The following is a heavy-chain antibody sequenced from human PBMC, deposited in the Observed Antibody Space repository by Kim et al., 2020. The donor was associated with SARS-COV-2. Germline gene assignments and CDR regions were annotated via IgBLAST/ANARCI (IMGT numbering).Heavy chain of an antibody. CDR3: ARAPGGYQFDY. D-gene: IGHD2-2*01. CDR2: ISSSGTYR. J-gene: IGHJ4*02. CDR1: GFTFSRYS. V-gene: IGHV3-21*01. Sequence: GGSLRLSCAASGFTFSRYSMDWVRQAPGKGLEWVSSISSSGTYRYYADSVKGRFTISRDSANNSLYLQMNSLRAEDTAVYYCARAPGGYQFDYWGQGTLVTVSS.